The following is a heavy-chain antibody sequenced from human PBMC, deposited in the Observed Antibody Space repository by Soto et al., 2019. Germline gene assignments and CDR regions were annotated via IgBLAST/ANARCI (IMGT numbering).Heavy chain of an antibody. Sequence: QVQLVQSGAEVKKPGASVKVSCKASGYTFTSYAMHWVRQAPGQRLEWMGWINAGNGNTKYSQKFQGRVTITRDTSASTAYMELSSLRSEDTAVYYCARDLTRIFYYYYYMDVWGKGTTVTVSS. J-gene: IGHJ6*03. V-gene: IGHV1-3*01. CDR2: INAGNGNT. CDR1: GYTFTSYA. CDR3: ARDLTRIFYYYYYMDV.